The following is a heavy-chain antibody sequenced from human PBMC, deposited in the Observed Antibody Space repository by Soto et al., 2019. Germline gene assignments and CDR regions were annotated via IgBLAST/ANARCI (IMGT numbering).Heavy chain of an antibody. CDR1: GGSISSSSYY. CDR3: ARLPRIQLWLGWLDP. Sequence: QLQLQESGPGLVKPSETLSLTCTVSGGSISSSSYYWGWIRQPPGKGREWIGTINYSGSTYYNPPLNSRVTISVDTSKNQFSLKVGSVTAADTAIYYCARLPRIQLWLGWLDPWGQGTLVTVSS. V-gene: IGHV4-39*01. J-gene: IGHJ5*02. CDR2: INYSGST. D-gene: IGHD5-18*01.